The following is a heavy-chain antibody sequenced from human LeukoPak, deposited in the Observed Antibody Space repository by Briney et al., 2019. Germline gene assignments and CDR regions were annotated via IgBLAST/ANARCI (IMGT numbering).Heavy chain of an antibody. Sequence: SETLSLTCTVSGYSISSGYYWGWIRQPPGKGLEWIGSIYHSGSTYYNPSLQSRVTISVDTSKNQFSLKLSSVTAADTAVYYCARNLKYGSGSYLDYWGQGTLVTVSS. V-gene: IGHV4-38-2*02. CDR2: IYHSGST. CDR3: ARNLKYGSGSYLDY. CDR1: GYSISSGYY. D-gene: IGHD3-10*01. J-gene: IGHJ4*02.